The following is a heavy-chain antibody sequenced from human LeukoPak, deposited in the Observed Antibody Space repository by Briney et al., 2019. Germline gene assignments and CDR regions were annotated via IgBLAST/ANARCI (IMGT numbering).Heavy chain of an antibody. CDR2: IGLSGST. Sequence: SETLSLTCAVYSGSFSGYYWSWIRQAPGKGLEWIGEIGLSGSTNYNPSLKGRVTIPVDTSKNQFSLKLSSVTAADTAVYYCASYDFWSGFLYRGQGTLVTVSS. D-gene: IGHD3-3*01. V-gene: IGHV4-34*01. CDR3: ASYDFWSGFLY. J-gene: IGHJ4*02. CDR1: SGSFSGYY.